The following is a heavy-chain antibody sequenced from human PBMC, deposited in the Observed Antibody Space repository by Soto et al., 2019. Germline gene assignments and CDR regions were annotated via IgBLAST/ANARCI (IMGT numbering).Heavy chain of an antibody. J-gene: IGHJ1*01. Sequence: ASVKISCKVSGYTLTELSMHWVRQAPGKGLEWMGGFDPEDGETIYAQKFQGRVTMTEDTSTDTAYMELSSLRSEDTAVYYCATASVAGTKPYFQHWGQGTLVTVSS. CDR2: FDPEDGET. V-gene: IGHV1-24*01. D-gene: IGHD6-19*01. CDR1: GYTLTELS. CDR3: ATASVAGTKPYFQH.